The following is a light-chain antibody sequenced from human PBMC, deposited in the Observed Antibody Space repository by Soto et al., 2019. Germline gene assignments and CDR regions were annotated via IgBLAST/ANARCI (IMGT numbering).Light chain of an antibody. V-gene: IGLV2-14*01. CDR1: SNDVGGYNY. CDR2: GVS. Sequence: QSVLTQPASVSGSPGQSITISCTGTSNDVGGYNYASWYQQHPGKAPKVIIYGVSNRPSGVSNRFSGSKSGNTASLTISGLQAEDEADYYCSYYTSATILFGTGTKVTVL. CDR3: SYYTSATIL. J-gene: IGLJ1*01.